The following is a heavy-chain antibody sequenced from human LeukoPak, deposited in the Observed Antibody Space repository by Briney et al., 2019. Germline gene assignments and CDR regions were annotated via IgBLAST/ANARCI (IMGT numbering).Heavy chain of an antibody. V-gene: IGHV5-51*01. CDR3: ARHHYSGLYNWFDP. CDR2: IYPGDSDT. CDR1: GYSFTNYW. D-gene: IGHD1-26*01. Sequence: GESLKISCKGSGYSFTNYWLAWVRQMPGQGLERMGIIYPGDSDTRYSPSFQGQVTISADKSISTAYLQWSGLKASDTAMYYCARHHYSGLYNWFDPWGQGTLVTVSS. J-gene: IGHJ5*02.